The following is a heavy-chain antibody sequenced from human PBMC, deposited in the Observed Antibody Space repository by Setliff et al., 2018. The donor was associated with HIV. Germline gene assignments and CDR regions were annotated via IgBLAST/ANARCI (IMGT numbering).Heavy chain of an antibody. CDR3: ARGKISPRGVVLIDY. J-gene: IGHJ4*02. V-gene: IGHV4-61*02. Sequence: SETLSLTCTVSGGSISSGSYYWSWIRQPAGKGLEWIGRIYTSGSTNYNPSLKSRVTISADTSKNQFSQKLSSVTAADTAVYYCARGKISPRGVVLIDYWGQGTLVTVSS. CDR1: GGSISSGSYY. D-gene: IGHD3-22*01. CDR2: IYTSGST.